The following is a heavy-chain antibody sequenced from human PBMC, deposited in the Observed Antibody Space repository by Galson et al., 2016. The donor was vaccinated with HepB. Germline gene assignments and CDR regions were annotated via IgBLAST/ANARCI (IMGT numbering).Heavy chain of an antibody. J-gene: IGHJ4*02. CDR2: IHRSGRI. CDR3: AGNGYYSHDY. V-gene: IGHV4-4*02. D-gene: IGHD3-22*01. Sequence: SETLSLTCVVSGGSISSDKWWSWVRQPPEKGLEWIGEIHRSGRINYNPSLKSRVTISVDKSKNQFSLKVNSVTAADTAVYYCAGNGYYSHDYWGQGTLVTVSS. CDR1: GGSISSDKW.